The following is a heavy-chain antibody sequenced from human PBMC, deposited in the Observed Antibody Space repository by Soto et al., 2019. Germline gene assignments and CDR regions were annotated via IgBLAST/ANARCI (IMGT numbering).Heavy chain of an antibody. CDR3: ARADCDY. D-gene: IGHD2-21*01. Sequence: PGGSLRLSCAASGFSFSSYGMHWVRQAPGKGLEWVAVIWYDGTHIKYADSVKGRFTISRDNSKSTLYLQMNGLRAEDTGVYHCARADCDYWGQGTLVTVSS. V-gene: IGHV3-33*01. J-gene: IGHJ4*02. CDR1: GFSFSSYG. CDR2: IWYDGTHI.